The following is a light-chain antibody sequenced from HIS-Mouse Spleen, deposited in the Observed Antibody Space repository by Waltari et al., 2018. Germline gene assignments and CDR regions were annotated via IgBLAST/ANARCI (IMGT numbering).Light chain of an antibody. V-gene: IGLV2-11*01. CDR1: SSDVGGYNY. J-gene: IGLJ1*01. CDR3: CSYAGSYTYV. Sequence: QSALTQPRSVSGAPGQSVTIPCTGTSSDVGGYNYVSWYQQHPGQAPKLMIYDLSKRPSGVPDRFSGSKSGNTASLTISGLQAEDEADYYCCSYAGSYTYVFGTGTKVTVL. CDR2: DLS.